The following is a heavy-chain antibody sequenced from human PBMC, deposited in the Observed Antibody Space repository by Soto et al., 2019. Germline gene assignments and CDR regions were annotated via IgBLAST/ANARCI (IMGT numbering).Heavy chain of an antibody. Sequence: EVELVESGGGLAQTRGSLRLSCAGYGFSFDDKDMYWVRRVPGTGLEWVSGISWNSATIGYADSVKGRFTISRDNAKNSLYLEMSPLRPEDTAIYYCVKSPWSRRGDLDLWGRGTLVTVSS. D-gene: IGHD2-8*01. CDR3: VKSPWSRRGDLDL. J-gene: IGHJ2*01. CDR1: GFSFDDKD. CDR2: ISWNSATI. V-gene: IGHV3-9*01.